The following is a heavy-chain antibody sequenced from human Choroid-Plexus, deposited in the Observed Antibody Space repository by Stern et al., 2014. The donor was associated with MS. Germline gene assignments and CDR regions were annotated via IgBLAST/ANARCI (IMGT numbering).Heavy chain of an antibody. D-gene: IGHD2/OR15-2a*01. CDR3: AKDRQYLTYFFDH. J-gene: IGHJ5*02. Sequence: VQLVQSGGGVVQPGGPLRLSCVASGFTFGSCAMPWVRQAPGKGLGWVAGVSYDGSNKYYADSVKGRFTISRDNSQNTLYMQMSSLRPEDTAVYYCAKDRQYLTYFFDHWGQGSLVTVSS. CDR1: GFTFGSCA. CDR2: VSYDGSNK. V-gene: IGHV3-30*18.